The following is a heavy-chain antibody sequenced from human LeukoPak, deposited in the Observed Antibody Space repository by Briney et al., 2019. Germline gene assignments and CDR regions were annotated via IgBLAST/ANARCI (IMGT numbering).Heavy chain of an antibody. Sequence: ASVRVSCKASGGTFSTYAISWVRQAPGQGLEWMGGIIPIFGTPNYAQKFQGRVTINADESTSTAYMELSSLRADDTAFYYCARGEVDTSGWDCFHFWGQGALVTVSS. CDR3: ARGEVDTSGWDCFHF. CDR1: GGTFSTYA. D-gene: IGHD6-19*01. CDR2: IIPIFGTP. J-gene: IGHJ4*02. V-gene: IGHV1-69*13.